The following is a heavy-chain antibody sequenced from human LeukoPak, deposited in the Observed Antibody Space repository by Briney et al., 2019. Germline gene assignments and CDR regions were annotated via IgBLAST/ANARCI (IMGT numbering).Heavy chain of an antibody. CDR1: GFMFSSNW. V-gene: IGHV3-7*03. D-gene: IGHD5-24*01. J-gene: IGHJ4*02. CDR2: IKEDGTET. Sequence: GGSLRLSCAASGFMFSSNWMSWVRLAPGKGLEWVANIKEDGTETYYVDSVKGRFTISRDNAKNSLYLQMNSLRAEGTAVYYCAKEGRSLQTYWGQGTLVTVSS. CDR3: AKEGRSLQTY.